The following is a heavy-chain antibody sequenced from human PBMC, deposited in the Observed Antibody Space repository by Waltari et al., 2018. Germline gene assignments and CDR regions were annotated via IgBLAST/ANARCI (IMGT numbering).Heavy chain of an antibody. D-gene: IGHD1-7*01. CDR3: AREELPYSYYYYYMDV. CDR2: IIPIFGTA. Sequence: QVQLVQSGAEVKKPGSSVKVSCKASGGTFSSYATSWVRQAPGQGLEWMGRIIPIFGTANYAQKFQGRVTITADKSTSTAYMELSSLRSEDTAVYYCAREELPYSYYYYYMDVWGKGTTVTISS. J-gene: IGHJ6*03. V-gene: IGHV1-69*13. CDR1: GGTFSSYA.